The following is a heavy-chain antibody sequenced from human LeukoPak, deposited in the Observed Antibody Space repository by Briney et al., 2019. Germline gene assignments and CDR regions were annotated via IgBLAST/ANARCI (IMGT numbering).Heavy chain of an antibody. CDR1: GGSISSYY. D-gene: IGHD2-2*01. V-gene: IGHV4-59*12. CDR2: IYYSGST. CDR3: ARSRQYQLPDYFDY. J-gene: IGHJ4*02. Sequence: KASETLSLTCTVSGGSISSYYWSWIRQPPGKGLEWIGYIYYSGSTYYNPSLKSRVTISVDTSKNQFSLKLSSVTAADTAVYYCARSRQYQLPDYFDYWGQGTPVTVSS.